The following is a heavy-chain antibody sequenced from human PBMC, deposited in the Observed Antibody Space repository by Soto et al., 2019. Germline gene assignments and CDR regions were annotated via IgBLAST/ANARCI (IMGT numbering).Heavy chain of an antibody. CDR3: ARDKTTLEPYYYYYGMDV. CDR1: GGSISSGDYY. V-gene: IGHV4-30-4*01. J-gene: IGHJ6*02. D-gene: IGHD1-1*01. Sequence: QVQLQESGPGLVKPSQTLSLTCTVSGGSISSGDYYWSWIRQPPGKGLEWIGYIYYSGSTYYNPYPNSRVTISVDXFKXQXYLKLSSVTAADTAVYYCARDKTTLEPYYYYYGMDVWGQGTTVTVSS. CDR2: IYYSGST.